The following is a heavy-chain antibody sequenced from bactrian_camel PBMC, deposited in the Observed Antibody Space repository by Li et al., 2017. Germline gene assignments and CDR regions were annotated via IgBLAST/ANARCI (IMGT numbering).Heavy chain of an antibody. CDR3: AADWCERADFGY. Sequence: HVQLVESGGGSAQAGGSLRLSCASSKYVYSGYCMGWFRQAPGKEREAVAVLDSEGRTDYAESVKGRFNITQDTAANTLYLQMNTLKPGDTAMYYCAADWCERADFGYWGQGTQVTVS. D-gene: IGHD7*01. J-gene: IGHJ6*01. V-gene: IGHV3S53*01. CDR2: LDSEGRT. CDR1: KYVYSGYC.